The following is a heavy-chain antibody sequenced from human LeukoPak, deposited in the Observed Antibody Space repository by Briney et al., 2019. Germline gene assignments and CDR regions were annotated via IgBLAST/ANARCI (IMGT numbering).Heavy chain of an antibody. Sequence: GGSLRLSCAASGFTFSSYSMNWARQAPGKGLEWVSSISSSSSYIYYADSVKGRFTISRDNAKNSLYLQMNSLRAEDTAVYYCARDISRIGGSPWGQGTLVTVSS. CDR1: GFTFSSYS. V-gene: IGHV3-21*01. J-gene: IGHJ5*02. CDR3: ARDISRIGGSP. CDR2: ISSSSSYI. D-gene: IGHD1-26*01.